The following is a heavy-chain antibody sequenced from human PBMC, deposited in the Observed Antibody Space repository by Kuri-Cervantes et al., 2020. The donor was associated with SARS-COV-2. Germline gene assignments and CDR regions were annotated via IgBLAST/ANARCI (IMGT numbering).Heavy chain of an antibody. D-gene: IGHD3-22*01. V-gene: IGHV1-69*05. Sequence: SVKVSCKASGGTFSSYAISWVRQAPGQGLEWMGGIIPIFGTANYAQKSQGRVTITTDESTSTAYMELSSLRSEDTAVYYCASYSSGYYYVLENWFDPWGQGTLVTVSS. J-gene: IGHJ5*02. CDR3: ASYSSGYYYVLENWFDP. CDR2: IIPIFGTA. CDR1: GGTFSSYA.